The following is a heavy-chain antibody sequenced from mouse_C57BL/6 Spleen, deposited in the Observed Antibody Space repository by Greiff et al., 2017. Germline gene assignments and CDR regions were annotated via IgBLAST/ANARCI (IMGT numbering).Heavy chain of an antibody. CDR3: TRDCLFDY. J-gene: IGHJ2*01. CDR2: ISDGGSYT. CDR1: GFTFSSYA. Sequence: EVMLVESGGGLVKPGGSLKLSCAASGFTFSSYAMPWVRQTPEKRLEWVATISDGGSYTYYPDNVKGRFTISRDNAKNNLYLQMSHLKSEDTAMYYWTRDCLFDYWGKGTTLTVSS. V-gene: IGHV5-4*01.